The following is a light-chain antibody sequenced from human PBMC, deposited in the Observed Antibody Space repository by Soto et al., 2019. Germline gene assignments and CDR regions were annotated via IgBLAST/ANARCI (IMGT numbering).Light chain of an antibody. J-gene: IGKJ5*01. Sequence: DIQMTQSPSTLSASVGDRVTITCRASQSISSWLAWYQQKPGKAPKLLIYKASSLESGVPSRFSGSGSGTEFTLTISSMQDDDFATYYCQQYNRYSITFGQGTRLETK. V-gene: IGKV1-5*03. CDR3: QQYNRYSIT. CDR2: KAS. CDR1: QSISSW.